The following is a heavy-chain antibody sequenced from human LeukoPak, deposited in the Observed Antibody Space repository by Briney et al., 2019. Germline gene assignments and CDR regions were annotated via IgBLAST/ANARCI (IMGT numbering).Heavy chain of an antibody. CDR1: GGSISSYY. Sequence: PSETLSLTCTVSGGSISSYYWSWIRQPPGKGLEWIGHIYYSGSTNYNPSLKSRVTISVDTSKNQFSLKLSSVTAADTAVYYCARVIITIFGVVNYYYYMDAWGKGTTVTVSS. J-gene: IGHJ6*03. V-gene: IGHV4-59*01. CDR3: ARVIITIFGVVNYYYYMDA. CDR2: IYYSGST. D-gene: IGHD3-3*01.